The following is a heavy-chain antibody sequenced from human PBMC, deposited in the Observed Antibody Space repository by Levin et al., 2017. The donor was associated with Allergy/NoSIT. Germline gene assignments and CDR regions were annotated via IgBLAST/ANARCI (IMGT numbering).Heavy chain of an antibody. CDR3: ARDTTAMVTGEQGDY. CDR1: GGTFSSYT. CDR2: IIPILGIA. V-gene: IGHV1-69*04. D-gene: IGHD5-18*01. Sequence: VASVKVSCKASGGTFSSYTISWVRQAPGQGLEWMGRIIPILGIANYAQKFQGRVTITADKSTSTAYMELSSLRSEDTAVYYCARDTTAMVTGEQGDYWGQGTLVTVSS. J-gene: IGHJ4*02.